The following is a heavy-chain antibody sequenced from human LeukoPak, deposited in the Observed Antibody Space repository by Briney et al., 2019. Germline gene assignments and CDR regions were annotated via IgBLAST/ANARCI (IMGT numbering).Heavy chain of an antibody. Sequence: ASVKVSCKASGYTFTGYYMHWVRQAPGQGLEWMGWINPNSGGTNYAQKFQGRVTMTRDTPISTAYMELSRLRSDDTAVYYCARRKVGANAFDIWGQGTMVTVSS. V-gene: IGHV1-2*02. CDR2: INPNSGGT. CDR3: ARRKVGANAFDI. CDR1: GYTFTGYY. D-gene: IGHD1-26*01. J-gene: IGHJ3*02.